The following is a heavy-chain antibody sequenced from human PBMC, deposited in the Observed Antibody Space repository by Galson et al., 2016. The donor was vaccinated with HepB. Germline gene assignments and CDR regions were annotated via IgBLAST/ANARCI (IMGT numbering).Heavy chain of an antibody. Sequence: SVKVSCKVSGHTFIELSMHWVRQAPGKGLEWMGGFDPEDGETIYAQKFQGRVTMTEDTATDTAYMELSTLRSEDTAVYYCLPGDYGGNSEYASGMDVWGQGTTVTVSS. CDR2: FDPEDGET. V-gene: IGHV1-24*01. J-gene: IGHJ6*02. D-gene: IGHD4-23*01. CDR3: LPGDYGGNSEYASGMDV. CDR1: GHTFIELS.